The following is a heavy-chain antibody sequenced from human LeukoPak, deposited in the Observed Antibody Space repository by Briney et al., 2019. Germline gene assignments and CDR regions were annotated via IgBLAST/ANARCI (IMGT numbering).Heavy chain of an antibody. D-gene: IGHD6-13*01. Sequence: SETLSLTCAVSGGSISSGGYYWSWIRQPAGKGLEWIGRIYASGSTNWNPALKSRVTISVDTSKNQFSLKLSSVTAADTAVYYCARDQYTSNFDYWGQGTLVTVSS. V-gene: IGHV4-61*02. J-gene: IGHJ4*02. CDR3: ARDQYTSNFDY. CDR1: GGSISSGGYY. CDR2: IYASGST.